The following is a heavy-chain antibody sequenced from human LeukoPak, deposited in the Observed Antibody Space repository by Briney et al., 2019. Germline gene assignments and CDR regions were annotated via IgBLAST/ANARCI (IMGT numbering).Heavy chain of an antibody. CDR3: ANSYGSGSYYSLDY. CDR2: ISAYNGNT. D-gene: IGHD3-10*01. CDR1: GYTFTSYG. V-gene: IGHV1-18*01. Sequence: ASVKVSCKASGYTFTSYGISWVRQAPGQGLEWMGWISAYNGNTNYAQKLQGRVTMTTDTSTSTAYMELRSLRSDDTAVYYCANSYGSGSYYSLDYWGQGTLVTVSS. J-gene: IGHJ4*02.